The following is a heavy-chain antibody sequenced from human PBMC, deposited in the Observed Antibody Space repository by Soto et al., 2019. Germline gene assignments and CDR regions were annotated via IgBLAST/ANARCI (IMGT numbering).Heavy chain of an antibody. J-gene: IGHJ5*02. Sequence: GESLKISCKGSGYSFTSHWIGWVRQMPGKGLDWMGIIYPGDSDTRYSPSSQGQVTISADKSINTAYLQWSSLKASDTAMYYCARGDIVGATIRFDPWGQGTLVTVSS. CDR1: GYSFTSHW. CDR2: IYPGDSDT. D-gene: IGHD1-26*01. CDR3: ARGDIVGATIRFDP. V-gene: IGHV5-51*01.